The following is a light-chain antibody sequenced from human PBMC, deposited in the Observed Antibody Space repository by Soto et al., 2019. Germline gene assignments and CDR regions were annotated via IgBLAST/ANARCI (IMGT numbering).Light chain of an antibody. CDR3: QHYNSYSEA. Sequence: DIQVTQSPPTLSASVGDRVTITCRASQTISTWMAWYQQKPGKAPKLLVYDASTLQSGVASRFSGSGSGTEFTLIISGLQPDDSATYYCQHYNSYSEAFGQGTKVDIK. CDR2: DAS. V-gene: IGKV1-5*01. J-gene: IGKJ1*01. CDR1: QTISTW.